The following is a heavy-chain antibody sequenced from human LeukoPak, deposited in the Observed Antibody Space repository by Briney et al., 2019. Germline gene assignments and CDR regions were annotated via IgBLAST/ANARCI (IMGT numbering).Heavy chain of an antibody. CDR3: ARERSGDHYWYFDL. V-gene: IGHV3-15*01. CDR2: IKSKTNGETR. CDR1: GFTLSNAW. J-gene: IGHJ2*01. Sequence: GGSLRLSCAASGFTLSNAWMNWVRQAPGKGLEWVGLIKSKTNGETRDYAAPVKGRFTISRDNAKNSLYLQMNSLRAEDTAVYYCARERSGDHYWYFDLWGRGTLVTVSS. D-gene: IGHD3-16*01.